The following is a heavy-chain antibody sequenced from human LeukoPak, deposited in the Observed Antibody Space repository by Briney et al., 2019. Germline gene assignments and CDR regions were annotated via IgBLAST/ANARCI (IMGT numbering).Heavy chain of an antibody. CDR1: GFTFDDYG. Sequence: GGSLRLSCATSGFTFDDYGMNWVRQAPGKGLEWVSNINWNGNNVDYADPVKGRFTISRDKAKNSLHLQMNSLRAEDTAVYYCARARPGYDTPPYYFDFWGQGTLVTVSS. D-gene: IGHD3-16*01. CDR3: ARARPGYDTPPYYFDF. V-gene: IGHV3-20*04. CDR2: INWNGNNV. J-gene: IGHJ4*02.